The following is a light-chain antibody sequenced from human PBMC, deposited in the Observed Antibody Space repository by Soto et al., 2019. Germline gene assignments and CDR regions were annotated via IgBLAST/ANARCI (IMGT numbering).Light chain of an antibody. Sequence: QSAVTQPPSASGSPGQSVAISCTGTSSDVGGYNYVSWYQQHPGKAPKLMIYEVNKRPSGVPDRFSGSKSGNTASLTISGLQAEDEADYYCCSYAGSYTYVFGTGTKVTVL. CDR3: CSYAGSYTYV. CDR1: SSDVGGYNY. CDR2: EVN. V-gene: IGLV2-8*01. J-gene: IGLJ1*01.